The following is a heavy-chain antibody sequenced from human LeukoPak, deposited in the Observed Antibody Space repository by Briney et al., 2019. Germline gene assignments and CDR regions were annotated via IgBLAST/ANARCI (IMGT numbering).Heavy chain of an antibody. J-gene: IGHJ6*04. CDR1: GFTFSSYE. CDR3: AELGITMIGGV. CDR2: ISSNGSTI. D-gene: IGHD3-10*02. V-gene: IGHV3-48*03. Sequence: GGSLRLSCAASGFTFSSYEMNWVRQAPGTGLEWVSYISSNGSTIYYADSVKGRFTISRDNAKNSLYLQMNSLRAEDTAVYYCAELGITMIGGVWGKGTTVTISS.